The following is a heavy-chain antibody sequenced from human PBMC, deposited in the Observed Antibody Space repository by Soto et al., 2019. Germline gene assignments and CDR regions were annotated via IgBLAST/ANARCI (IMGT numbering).Heavy chain of an antibody. CDR2: INPNSGGT. D-gene: IGHD2-2*01. CDR1: GYTFTGYY. J-gene: IGHJ4*02. Sequence: QVQLVQSGAEVKKPGASVKVSCKASGYTFTGYYMHWVRQAPGQGLEWMGWINPNSGGTNYAQKFKGRVTMTRDTSITTAYMELSRLRADDTAVYYCARDREDPAYCSSTSCYSFDYWGQGTLVTASS. CDR3: ARDREDPAYCSSTSCYSFDY. V-gene: IGHV1-2*02.